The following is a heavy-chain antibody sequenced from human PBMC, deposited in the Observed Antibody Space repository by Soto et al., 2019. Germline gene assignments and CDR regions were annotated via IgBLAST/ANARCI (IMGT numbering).Heavy chain of an antibody. V-gene: IGHV3-48*03. CDR2: LSSSGNTR. CDR1: GFTFSSSE. D-gene: IGHD5-12*01. CDR3: SGSRTLMATRSPYFAY. Sequence: EVQLVESGGGLVQPGGSLRLSCAASGFTFSSSEMNWVRQAPGKGLEWVSYLSSSGNTRYYADSVKGRFTISRDNAKNSLYLQMNSLRAEDTAVYYCSGSRTLMATRSPYFAYWGQGTLVTVFS. J-gene: IGHJ4*02.